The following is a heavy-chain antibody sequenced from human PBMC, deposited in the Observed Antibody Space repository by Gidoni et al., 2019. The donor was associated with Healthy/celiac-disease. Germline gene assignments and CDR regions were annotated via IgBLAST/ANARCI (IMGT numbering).Heavy chain of an antibody. CDR1: GFTFSSYW. Sequence: EVQLVESGGGLVQPGGSLRLSCAASGFTFSSYWMSWVRQAPGKGLEWVANIKQDGSEKYYVDSVKGRFTISRDNAKNSLYLQMNSLRAEDTAVYYCARPDYYDSSGYYYWGQGTLVTVSS. CDR3: ARPDYYDSSGYYY. J-gene: IGHJ4*02. CDR2: IKQDGSEK. V-gene: IGHV3-7*01. D-gene: IGHD3-22*01.